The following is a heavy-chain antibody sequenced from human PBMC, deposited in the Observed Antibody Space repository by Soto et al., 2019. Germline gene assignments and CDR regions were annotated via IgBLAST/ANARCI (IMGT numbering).Heavy chain of an antibody. CDR3: ARAISFDSGIYSTYYFDS. J-gene: IGHJ4*02. CDR2: ISSSSSHT. V-gene: IGHV3-11*05. CDR1: GFTFSDYY. D-gene: IGHD1-26*01. Sequence: PGGSLRLSCAASGFTFSDYYMNWIRQAPGKGLEWVSYISSSSSHTNYADSVKGRFTISRDNAKNSLYLQMNSLRAEDTAVYYCARAISFDSGIYSTYYFDSWGQGALVTVPQ.